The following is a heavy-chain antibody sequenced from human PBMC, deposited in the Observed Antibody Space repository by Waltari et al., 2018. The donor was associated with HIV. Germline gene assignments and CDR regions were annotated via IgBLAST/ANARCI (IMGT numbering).Heavy chain of an antibody. V-gene: IGHV1-2*02. D-gene: IGHD3-22*01. CDR3: ATPSYDSSGYYSAGSEFDY. CDR1: GYTFTAHY. Sequence: QVQLVQSGAEVKKPGASVKVSCKASGYTFTAHYIHWVRQAPGQGLEWMGWINPNSGGTNYAKNFQGRVTMTRDTSISTAYMELSRLRSDDTAVYYCATPSYDSSGYYSAGSEFDYWGQGTLVTVSS. CDR2: INPNSGGT. J-gene: IGHJ4*02.